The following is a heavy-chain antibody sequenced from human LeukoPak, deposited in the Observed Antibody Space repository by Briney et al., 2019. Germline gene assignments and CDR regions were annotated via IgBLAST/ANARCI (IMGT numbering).Heavy chain of an antibody. D-gene: IGHD2-2*01. CDR3: ARFLIVVVPAAMGYFDY. Sequence: SETLSLTCTVSGGSISSYYWSWIRQPPGKGLEWIGYIYYSGSTNYNPSLKSRVTISVDTSKNQFSLRLNSVTAADTAVYYCARFLIVVVPAAMGYFDYWGQGTLVTVSS. CDR2: IYYSGST. J-gene: IGHJ4*02. CDR1: GGSISSYY. V-gene: IGHV4-59*08.